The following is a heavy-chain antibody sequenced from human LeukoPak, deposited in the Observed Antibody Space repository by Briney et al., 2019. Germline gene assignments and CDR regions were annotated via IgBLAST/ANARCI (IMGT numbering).Heavy chain of an antibody. V-gene: IGHV3-30*02. Sequence: PGGSLRLSCEAAGFNLTKYGMHWVRQAPGKGLEWLAFMREDRSSEKIGDSVKGRFTISRDNSKNTVYLEMNSLTTEDTAVYYCAKDQLFWSHHYYYMDVWGIGTTVTVSS. CDR3: AKDQLFWSHHYYYMDV. CDR1: GFNLTKYG. CDR2: MREDRSSE. J-gene: IGHJ6*03. D-gene: IGHD3-3*01.